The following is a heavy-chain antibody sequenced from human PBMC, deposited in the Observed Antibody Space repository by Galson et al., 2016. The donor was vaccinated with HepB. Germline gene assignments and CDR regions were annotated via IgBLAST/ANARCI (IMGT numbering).Heavy chain of an antibody. V-gene: IGHV6-1*01. J-gene: IGHJ4*02. CDR2: TYYGSGSKWYN. CDR3: ARDRHDRRNYFDY. CDR1: GDSVSSNSVA. Sequence: CAISGDSVSSNSVAWNWIRQSPSRGLEWLGRTYYGSGSKWYNDYVVSVKGRISINPDTSRNQFSLVLNSVIPEDTAVYSWARDRHDRRNYFDYWGRGTLVTVSS.